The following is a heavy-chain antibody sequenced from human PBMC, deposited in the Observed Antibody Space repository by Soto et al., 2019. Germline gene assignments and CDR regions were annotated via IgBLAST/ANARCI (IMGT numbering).Heavy chain of an antibody. CDR2: INPSGGST. J-gene: IGHJ4*02. D-gene: IGHD3-3*01. V-gene: IGHV1-46*03. CDR3: ARDTLRFLEWLLLH. Sequence: GASVKVSCKASGFTFTSSAVQWVRQARGQGLEWMGIINPSGGSTNYAQKFQGRVTMTRDTSTSTVYMELSSLRSEDTAVYYCARDTLRFLEWLLLHWGQGTLVTVSS. CDR1: GFTFTSSA.